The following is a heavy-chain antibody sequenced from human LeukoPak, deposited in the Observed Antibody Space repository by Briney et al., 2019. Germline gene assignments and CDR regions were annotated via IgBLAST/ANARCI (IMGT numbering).Heavy chain of an antibody. Sequence: ASVKVSCKASGYTFTSYAMHWVRQAPGQRLEWMGWINAGNGNTKYSQEFQGRVTITRDTSASTAYMELSSLRSEDTAVYYCAKDEVGATSDFDYWGQGTLVTVSS. CDR2: INAGNGNT. D-gene: IGHD1-26*01. J-gene: IGHJ4*02. CDR3: AKDEVGATSDFDY. CDR1: GYTFTSYA. V-gene: IGHV1-3*03.